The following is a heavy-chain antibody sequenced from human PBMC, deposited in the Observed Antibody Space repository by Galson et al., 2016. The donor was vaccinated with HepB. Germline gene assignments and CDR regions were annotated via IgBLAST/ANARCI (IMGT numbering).Heavy chain of an antibody. Sequence: SLRLSCAASGFNFSSYGMHWVRQAPGNGLEWVALIVYDGSKKHYADSVKGRLTISRDNSKNMVYVQINSLSAEDTAVYYCARDPRVLWSGYPYGMDVWGQGTTVTVSS. CDR3: ARDPRVLWSGYPYGMDV. CDR1: GFNFSSYG. J-gene: IGHJ6*02. CDR2: IVYDGSKK. D-gene: IGHD3-3*01. V-gene: IGHV3-30*03.